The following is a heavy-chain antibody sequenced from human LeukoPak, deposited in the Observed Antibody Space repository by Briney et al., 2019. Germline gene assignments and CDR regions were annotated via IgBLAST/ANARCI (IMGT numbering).Heavy chain of an antibody. Sequence: SETLSLTCTVSGGSISSSSYYWGWIRQPPGKGLEWIGYIYYSGSTNYNPSLKSRVTLSVDTSKNQFSLKLSSVTAADTAVYYCARTGKYSSGWYVPSTPFDYWGQGTLVTVSS. D-gene: IGHD6-19*01. V-gene: IGHV4-61*05. CDR3: ARTGKYSSGWYVPSTPFDY. CDR1: GGSISSSSYY. CDR2: IYYSGST. J-gene: IGHJ4*02.